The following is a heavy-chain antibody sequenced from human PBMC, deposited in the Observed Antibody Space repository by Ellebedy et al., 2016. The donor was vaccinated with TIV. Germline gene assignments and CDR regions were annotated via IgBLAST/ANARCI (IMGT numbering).Heavy chain of an antibody. J-gene: IGHJ2*01. CDR3: ARASFYDVDLSGWYFDL. D-gene: IGHD3-10*02. CDR1: GFTFGSYG. V-gene: IGHV3-33*01. Sequence: GGSLRLSCAASGFTFGSYGMHWVRQAPGKGLEWVAVIWYDGSQKYYADSVKGRFTISRDNYKNTLYLQMNSLRTEDTAVYYCARASFYDVDLSGWYFDLWGRGTLITVSS. CDR2: IWYDGSQK.